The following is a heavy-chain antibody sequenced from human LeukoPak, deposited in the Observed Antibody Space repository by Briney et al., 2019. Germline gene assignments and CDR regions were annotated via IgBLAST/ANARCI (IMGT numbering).Heavy chain of an antibody. CDR2: IYYSGST. J-gene: IGHJ6*03. CDR1: GGSISSYY. Sequence: PSETLSLTCTVSGGSISSYYWSWIRQPPGKGLEWIGYIYYSGSTNYNPSLKSRVTISVDTSKNQFSLKLSSVTAADTAVYYCAREIQNYYYYYMDVWGKGTTVTVSS. V-gene: IGHV4-59*12. CDR3: AREIQNYYYYYMDV.